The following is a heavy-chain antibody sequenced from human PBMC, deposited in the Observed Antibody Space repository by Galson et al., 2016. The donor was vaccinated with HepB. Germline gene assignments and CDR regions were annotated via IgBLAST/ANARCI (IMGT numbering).Heavy chain of an antibody. CDR1: GFTFSTYP. J-gene: IGHJ4*02. CDR2: ISVSSTDT. D-gene: IGHD1-14*01. CDR3: ARYQRVAGTYYFDY. Sequence: SLRLSCAASGFTFSTYPMIWVRQAPGKGLEWVAVISVSSTDTYYAESLRGRFAVSRDDSDNTVYLQMSRLGVDDTAVYYCARYQRVAGTYYFDYWGPGTLVIVSS. V-gene: IGHV3-23*01.